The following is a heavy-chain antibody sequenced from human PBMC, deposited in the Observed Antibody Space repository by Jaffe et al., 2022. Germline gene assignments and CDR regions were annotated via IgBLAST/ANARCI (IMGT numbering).Heavy chain of an antibody. CDR3: ARDLGYCSGGSCYLEYNWFDP. CDR1: GYSISSGYY. Sequence: QVQLQESGPGLVKPSETLSLTCAVSGYSISSGYYWGWIRQPPGKGLEWIGSIYHSGSTYYNPSLKSRVTISVDTSKNQFSLKLSSVTAADTAVYYCARDLGYCSGGSCYLEYNWFDPWGQGTLVTVSS. J-gene: IGHJ5*02. D-gene: IGHD2-15*01. CDR2: IYHSGST. V-gene: IGHV4-38-2*02.